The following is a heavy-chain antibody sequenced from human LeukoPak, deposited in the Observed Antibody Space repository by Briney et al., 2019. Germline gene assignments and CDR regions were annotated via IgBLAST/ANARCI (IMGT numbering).Heavy chain of an antibody. J-gene: IGHJ4*02. CDR2: LYIGGNT. Sequence: GGSLRLSCAASGLTVNNNYMNWVRQAPGKGLEWVSALYIGGNTYYADSVRGRFTISRDNSKNTLYLQMNSLRAEDTATYYCMTAAGYNFGQYWGQGTLVTVSS. D-gene: IGHD5-18*01. CDR1: GLTVNNNY. CDR3: MTAAGYNFGQY. V-gene: IGHV3-53*01.